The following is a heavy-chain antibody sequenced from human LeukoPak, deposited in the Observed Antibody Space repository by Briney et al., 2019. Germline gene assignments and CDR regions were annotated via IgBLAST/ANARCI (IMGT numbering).Heavy chain of an antibody. V-gene: IGHV3-30*18. Sequence: GRSLRLSCAASGFTFSSYGMHWVRQAPGKGLEWVAVISYDGSNKYYADSVKGRFTISRDNSKNTLYLQMNSLRAADTAVYYCAKDGGSTFFDYWGQGTLVTVSS. CDR2: ISYDGSNK. J-gene: IGHJ4*02. CDR3: AKDGGSTFFDY. CDR1: GFTFSSYG. D-gene: IGHD5/OR15-5a*01.